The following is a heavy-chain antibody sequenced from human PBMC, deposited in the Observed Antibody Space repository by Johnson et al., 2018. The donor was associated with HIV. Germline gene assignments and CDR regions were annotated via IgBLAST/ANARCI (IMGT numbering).Heavy chain of an antibody. Sequence: MQLVESGGGVVQPGRSLRLSCPGSGFTFGDYAMHWVRHAPGKGLEYVSAISTTGVSTYYADSVRGRFTISRDNSKNTLYLQMGSLRAEDMAVYYCAIPYFYDSGDYRWGQGTMVTVSS. D-gene: IGHD3-22*01. J-gene: IGHJ3*01. CDR1: GFTFGDYA. CDR3: AIPYFYDSGDYR. CDR2: ISTTGVST. V-gene: IGHV3-64*07.